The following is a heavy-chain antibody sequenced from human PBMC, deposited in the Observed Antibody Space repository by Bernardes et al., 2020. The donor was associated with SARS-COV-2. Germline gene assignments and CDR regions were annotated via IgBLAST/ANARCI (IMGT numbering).Heavy chain of an antibody. J-gene: IGHJ6*03. Sequence: GGSLRLSCAASGFTFSSYAMSWVRQAPGKGLEWVSAISGSGGSTYYADSVKGRFTISRDNSKNTLYLQMNSLRAEDTAVYYCAKDPHRYDFWSGYFSGLSYYMDVWGKGTTVTVSS. V-gene: IGHV3-23*01. D-gene: IGHD3-3*01. CDR1: GFTFSSYA. CDR2: ISGSGGST. CDR3: AKDPHRYDFWSGYFSGLSYYMDV.